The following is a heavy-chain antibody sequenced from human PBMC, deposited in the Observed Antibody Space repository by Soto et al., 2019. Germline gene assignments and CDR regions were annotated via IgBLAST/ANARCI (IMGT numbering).Heavy chain of an antibody. J-gene: IGHJ2*01. CDR1: GGIFSSYA. D-gene: IGHD6-6*01. Sequence: QVQLVQSGAEVKKPGSSVKVSCKVSGGIFSSYAIGWVRQAPGQGLEWMAGIIPITGTTNRAQKFQGRVTVTADESTTTVYMVLSSLTAEDTAVYYCAREYSSSSKYSYSDVWGRGTLVTVSS. CDR2: IIPITGTT. V-gene: IGHV1-69*01. CDR3: AREYSSSSKYSYSDV.